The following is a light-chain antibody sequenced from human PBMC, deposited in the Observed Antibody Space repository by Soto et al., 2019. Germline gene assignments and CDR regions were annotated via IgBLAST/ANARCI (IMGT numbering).Light chain of an antibody. CDR2: DAS. CDR1: QSVSSY. J-gene: IGKJ1*01. V-gene: IGKV3-20*01. Sequence: EIVLTQSPATLSLSPGERATLSCRASQSVSSYLAWYQQKPGQAPRLLIYDASNRATGIPDRFSGSGSGTDFTLTISRLEPEDSAVYYCQQYDRSPWTFGQGTKVDIK. CDR3: QQYDRSPWT.